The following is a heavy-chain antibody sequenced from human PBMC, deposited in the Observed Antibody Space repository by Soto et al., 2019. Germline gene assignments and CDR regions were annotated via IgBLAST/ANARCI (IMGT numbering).Heavy chain of an antibody. CDR1: GGSISSYY. V-gene: IGHV4-4*07. J-gene: IGHJ6*02. CDR2: IYTSGST. CDR3: ARVTRYCSSTRCQGKMDV. D-gene: IGHD2-2*01. Sequence: QVQLQESGPGLVKPSETLSLTCTVSGGSISSYYWSWIRQPAGKGLEWIGRIYTSGSTNYNPSLKRRVTMSLDTSKNQFSLKLSAVTAADTAVYYCARVTRYCSSTRCQGKMDVWGQGTTVTVSS.